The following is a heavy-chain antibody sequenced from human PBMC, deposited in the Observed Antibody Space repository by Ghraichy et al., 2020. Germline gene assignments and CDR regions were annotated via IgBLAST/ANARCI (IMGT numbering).Heavy chain of an antibody. D-gene: IGHD3-3*01. J-gene: IGHJ4*02. CDR1: GFSFSSFA. CDR2: ISGTDSRT. V-gene: IGHV3-23*01. CDR3: AKTDSSGDFDFWSGYFPLDS. Sequence: GVLNISCAASGFSFSSFAMTWVRQPPGKGLQWVSIISGTDSRTYYADSVRGRFTISRDNSRNTLYLQMNSLRAEDTAVYYCAKTDSSGDFDFWSGYFPLDSWGLGTLVTVSS.